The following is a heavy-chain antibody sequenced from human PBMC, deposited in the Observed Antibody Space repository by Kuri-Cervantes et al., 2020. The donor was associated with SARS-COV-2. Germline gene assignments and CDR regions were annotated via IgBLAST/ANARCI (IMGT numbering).Heavy chain of an antibody. CDR3: ADIAVRNY. D-gene: IGHD6-19*01. J-gene: IGHJ4*02. Sequence: GESLKISCAASGFTFSSYGMHWDRQAPGKGLEWVSAISGSGGSTYYADSVKGRFTISRDNSKNTLYLQMNSLRAEDTAVYYCADIAVRNYWGQGTLVTVSS. CDR1: GFTFSSYG. V-gene: IGHV3-23*01. CDR2: ISGSGGST.